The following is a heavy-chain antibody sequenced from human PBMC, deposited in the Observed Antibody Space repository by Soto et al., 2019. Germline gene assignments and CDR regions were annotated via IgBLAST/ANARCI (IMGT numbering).Heavy chain of an antibody. Sequence: AASVKVSCKASGCSFTGYNMHWVRQAPGQGLEWMGWINPNSGGANYAQKFQDRVTMTRDTSITTAYMELSRLTSDDTAVYYCAREGSSSSEYFQHWGQGTLVTVSS. J-gene: IGHJ1*01. D-gene: IGHD6-6*01. V-gene: IGHV1-2*02. CDR1: GCSFTGYN. CDR2: INPNSGGA. CDR3: AREGSSSSEYFQH.